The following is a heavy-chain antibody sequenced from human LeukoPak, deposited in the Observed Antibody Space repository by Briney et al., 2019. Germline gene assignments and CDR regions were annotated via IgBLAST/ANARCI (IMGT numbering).Heavy chain of an antibody. CDR1: GGSFSGYY. D-gene: IGHD5-12*01. CDR2: INHSGST. V-gene: IGHV4-34*01. J-gene: IGHJ4*02. Sequence: SETLSLTCAVYGGSFSGYYWSWIRQPPGKGLEWIEEINHSGSTNYNPSLKSRVTISVDTSKNQFSLKLSSVTAADTAVYYCARGRLWLRSFDYWGQGTLVTVSS. CDR3: ARGRLWLRSFDY.